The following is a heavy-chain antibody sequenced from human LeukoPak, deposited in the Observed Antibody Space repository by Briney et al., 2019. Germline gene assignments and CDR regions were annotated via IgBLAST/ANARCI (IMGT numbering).Heavy chain of an antibody. CDR3: AKRGHYSINWYHYFDY. CDR1: GFTISSYW. Sequence: GGSLRLSCAASGFTISSYWMTWVRQAPGKGLEWVADINQDASEKYYADSVKGRFTISRDNSKNTLFLQMNSPRPDDTAVYYCAKRGHYSINWYHYFDYWGQGTLVTVSS. CDR2: INQDASEK. D-gene: IGHD6-13*01. J-gene: IGHJ4*02. V-gene: IGHV3-7*02.